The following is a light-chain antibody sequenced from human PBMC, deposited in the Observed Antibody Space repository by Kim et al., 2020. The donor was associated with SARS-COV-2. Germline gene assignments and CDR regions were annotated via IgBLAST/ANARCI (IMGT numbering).Light chain of an antibody. V-gene: IGKV1-9*01. Sequence: SASVGDRVTITCRASQGISDHLAWYQQQPGRPPKLLIYGASTLHTGVTSRFSGSRSGTDFTLIISSLQPEDSASYYCQQLNTYPYSFGQGTKLEIK. J-gene: IGKJ2*03. CDR3: QQLNTYPYS. CDR2: GAS. CDR1: QGISDH.